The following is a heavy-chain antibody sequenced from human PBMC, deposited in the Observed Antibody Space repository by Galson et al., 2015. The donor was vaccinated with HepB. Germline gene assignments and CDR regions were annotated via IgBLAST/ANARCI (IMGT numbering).Heavy chain of an antibody. D-gene: IGHD3-9*01. V-gene: IGHV3-30*04. J-gene: IGHJ4*02. CDR1: GFTFSSYA. Sequence: SLRLSCAASGFTFSSYAMHWVRQAPGKGLEWVAVISYDGSNKYYADSVKGRFTISRGNSKNTLYLQMNSLRAEDTAVYYCARGGKGYDILTAYLGYWGRGTLVTVSS. CDR3: ARGGKGYDILTAYLGY. CDR2: ISYDGSNK.